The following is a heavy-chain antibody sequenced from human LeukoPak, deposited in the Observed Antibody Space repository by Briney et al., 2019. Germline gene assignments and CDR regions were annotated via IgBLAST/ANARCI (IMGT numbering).Heavy chain of an antibody. J-gene: IGHJ4*02. CDR2: ISSITDAEIA. CDR1: GFTLTQAW. CDR3: TTDVHTYFSDSSRSYSGGWYFYY. V-gene: IGHV3-15*01. D-gene: IGHD3-22*01. Sequence: GGSLRLSCAACGFTLTQAWLSRVRQIPGMGLEWVARISSITDAEIAEYDTWVNGRFTISRDDSRITLYLQMNSLESGYTAFYYCTTDVHTYFSDSSRSYSGGWYFYYWGQGALVSVSS.